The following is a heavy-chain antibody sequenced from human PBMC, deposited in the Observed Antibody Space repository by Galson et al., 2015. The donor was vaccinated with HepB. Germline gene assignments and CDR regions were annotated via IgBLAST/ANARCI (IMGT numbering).Heavy chain of an antibody. CDR2: VSAYNGNT. Sequence: SCKASGYTFTSYGISWVRQAPGQGLEWMGWVSAYNGNTNYAQKLQGRVTMTTDTSTSTAYMELRSLRSDDTAVYYCARSSSGINYYGMDVWGQGTTVTVSS. V-gene: IGHV1-18*04. CDR1: GYTFTSYG. J-gene: IGHJ6*02. D-gene: IGHD6-19*01. CDR3: ARSSSGINYYGMDV.